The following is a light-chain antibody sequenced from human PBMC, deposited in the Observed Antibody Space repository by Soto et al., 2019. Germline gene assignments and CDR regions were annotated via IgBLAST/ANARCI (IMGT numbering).Light chain of an antibody. J-gene: IGKJ1*01. CDR3: QQYHNWWT. CDR1: QSVSSN. Sequence: EIVMTQSPGTLSVSPGERATLSCRASQSVSSNLAWYQHKPGQAPRLLIYGASTRATGIPARFSGSGSGTEFTLTISSLQSEDFAVYYCQQYHNWWTFGQGTKVDIK. CDR2: GAS. V-gene: IGKV3-15*01.